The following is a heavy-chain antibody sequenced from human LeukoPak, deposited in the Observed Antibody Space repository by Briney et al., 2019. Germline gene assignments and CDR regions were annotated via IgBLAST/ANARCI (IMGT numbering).Heavy chain of an antibody. J-gene: IGHJ6*02. CDR2: ISGSGGST. CDR3: AKYCRSTSCNANSYYGMDV. CDR1: GFTFSSYA. D-gene: IGHD2-2*01. V-gene: IGHV3-23*01. Sequence: GGSLRLSCAASGFTFSSYAMSWVRQAPGKGLEWVSAISGSGGSTYYADSVKGRFTISRDNSKNMLYLQMNSLRAEDTAIYYCAKYCRSTSCNANSYYGMDVWGQGTTVTVSS.